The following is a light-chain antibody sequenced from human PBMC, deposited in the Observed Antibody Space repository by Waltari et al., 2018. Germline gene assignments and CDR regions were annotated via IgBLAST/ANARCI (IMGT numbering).Light chain of an antibody. CDR3: QQYLSTPPT. Sequence: DIVMTQSPDSLAVSLGERATINCKSSQSVLYSSNNKNYLAWYQQKPGQPPKLLVHWASTRESGVPDRFSGSGAGTEFTLAISSLQAEDVAIYYCQQYLSTPPTFGQGTKVEIK. CDR1: QSVLYSSNNKNY. J-gene: IGKJ1*01. V-gene: IGKV4-1*01. CDR2: WAS.